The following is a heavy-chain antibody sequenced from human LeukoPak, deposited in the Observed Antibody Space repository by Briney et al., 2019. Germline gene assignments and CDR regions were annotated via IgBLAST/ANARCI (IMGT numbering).Heavy chain of an antibody. CDR3: ARERVYYYDSSGYYRNNYGMDV. Sequence: SETLSLTCAVYGGSFSGYYWSWIRQPPGKGLEWIGEINHSGSTNYNPSLKSRVTISVDKSKNQFSLKLSSVTAADTAVYYCARERVYYYDSSGYYRNNYGMDVWGQGTTVTVSS. CDR2: INHSGST. J-gene: IGHJ6*02. D-gene: IGHD3-22*01. CDR1: GGSFSGYY. V-gene: IGHV4-34*01.